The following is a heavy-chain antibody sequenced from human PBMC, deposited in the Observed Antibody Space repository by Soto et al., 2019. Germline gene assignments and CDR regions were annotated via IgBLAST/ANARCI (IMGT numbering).Heavy chain of an antibody. CDR3: ARLPFPWGWFDP. CDR1: GIVFSDY. Sequence: PGGSLRLSCAASGIVFSDYMSWVRQAPGKGLEWLSYISGSGRTIYSADSVKGRFTISRDNATNSLYLQMNNVRTEDTAVYYFARLPFPWGWFDPWGQGTLVTVSS. V-gene: IGHV3-11*01. J-gene: IGHJ5*02. CDR2: ISGSGRTI. D-gene: IGHD3-16*01.